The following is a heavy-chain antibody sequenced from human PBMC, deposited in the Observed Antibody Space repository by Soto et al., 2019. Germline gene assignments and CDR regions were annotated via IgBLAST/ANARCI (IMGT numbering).Heavy chain of an antibody. CDR1: GFTFSSYA. CDR3: AITLRIAAREADY. J-gene: IGHJ4*02. V-gene: IGHV3-23*01. CDR2: ISGSGGST. D-gene: IGHD6-6*01. Sequence: GGSLRLSCAASGFTFSSYAMSWVRQAPGKGLEWVSAISGSGGSTYYADSVKGRFTISRDNSKNPLYLQMNSLRAEDTAVYYFAITLRIAAREADYWGQGTLVTVSS.